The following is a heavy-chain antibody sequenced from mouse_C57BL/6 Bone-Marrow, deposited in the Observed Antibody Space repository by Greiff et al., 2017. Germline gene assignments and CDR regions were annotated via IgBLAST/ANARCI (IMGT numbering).Heavy chain of an antibody. V-gene: IGHV5-12*01. CDR1: GFTFSDYY. CDR3: ARPDPIIYDGHYYAMDY. CDR2: ISNGGGST. Sequence: EVQRVESGGGLVQPGGSLKLSCAASGFTFSDYYMYWVRQTPEKRLEWVAYISNGGGSTYYPDTVKGRFTISRDNAKNTLYLQMSRLKSEDTAMYYCARPDPIIYDGHYYAMDYWGQGTSVTVSS. D-gene: IGHD2-3*01. J-gene: IGHJ4*01.